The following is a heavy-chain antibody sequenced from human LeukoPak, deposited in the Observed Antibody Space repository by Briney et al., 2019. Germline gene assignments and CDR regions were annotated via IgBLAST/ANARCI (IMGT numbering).Heavy chain of an antibody. V-gene: IGHV4-39*01. CDR1: GGSISSGDYY. J-gene: IGHJ4*02. Sequence: PSQTLSLTCAVSGGSISSGDYYWAWIRQPPGKGLEWVGYIYNGGRTSYNPSLKSRVTMSVDTSKNQFSLNLTSVTAADTAMYYCARQPSGTPGDYWGQGSLVTVSS. D-gene: IGHD1-26*01. CDR2: IYNGGRT. CDR3: ARQPSGTPGDY.